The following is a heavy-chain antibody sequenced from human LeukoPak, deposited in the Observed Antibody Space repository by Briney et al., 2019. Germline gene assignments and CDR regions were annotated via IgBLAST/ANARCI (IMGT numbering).Heavy chain of an antibody. CDR3: ARVYDILGEHMDV. D-gene: IGHD3-9*01. V-gene: IGHV1-2*02. J-gene: IGHJ6*03. Sequence: AAVKVSCKASGYTFTGYYMHWVGQAPGQGLEWKGLINHNSGRTNYRQKFQGRVNMTRHTSISTAYMELSRLRSDDTAVYYCARVYDILGEHMDVWGKGNTVTVSS. CDR1: GYTFTGYY. CDR2: INHNSGRT.